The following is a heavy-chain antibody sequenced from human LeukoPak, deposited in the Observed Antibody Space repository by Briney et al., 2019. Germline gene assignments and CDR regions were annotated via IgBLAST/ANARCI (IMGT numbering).Heavy chain of an antibody. Sequence: PGGSLRLSCAASGFTVSSYYMSWVRQAPGKGLEWVSVIYSGGSAYYADSVKGRFTISRDNSKNTLYLQMNSLRAEDTAMYYCARDKGQVGGRFYFDFWGQGTLVTVSS. V-gene: IGHV3-53*01. J-gene: IGHJ4*02. CDR1: GFTVSSYY. CDR3: ARDKGQVGGRFYFDF. D-gene: IGHD3-16*01. CDR2: IYSGGSA.